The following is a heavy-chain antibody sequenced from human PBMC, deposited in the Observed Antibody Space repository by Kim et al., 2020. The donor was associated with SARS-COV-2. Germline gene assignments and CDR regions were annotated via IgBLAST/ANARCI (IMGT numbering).Heavy chain of an antibody. CDR1: GFTFDDYG. CDR3: ARVQLERRPHYGMDV. J-gene: IGHJ6*02. V-gene: IGHV3-20*01. CDR2: INWNGGST. Sequence: GGSLRLSCAASGFTFDDYGMSWVRQAPGKGLEWVSGINWNGGSTGYADSVKGRFTISRDNAKNSLYLQMNSLRAEDMALYHCARVQLERRPHYGMDVWGQGTTVTVSS. D-gene: IGHD1-1*01.